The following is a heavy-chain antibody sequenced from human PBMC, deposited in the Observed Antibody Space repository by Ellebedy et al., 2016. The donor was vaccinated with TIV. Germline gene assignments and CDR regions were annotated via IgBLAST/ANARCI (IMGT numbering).Heavy chain of an antibody. CDR2: IIPVHGPT. V-gene: IGHV1-69*13. CDR1: GGTFSNYA. CDR3: ASGGTDYDYVWGSHAY. Sequence: LVKVSCKASGGTFSNYAISWVRQAPGRGLEWMGGIIPVHGPTNYAQKFQGRVTISADEFTSTVHMDLSSLRSEDTAVYYCASGGTDYDYVWGSHAYWGQGTLVTVSS. J-gene: IGHJ4*02. D-gene: IGHD3-16*01.